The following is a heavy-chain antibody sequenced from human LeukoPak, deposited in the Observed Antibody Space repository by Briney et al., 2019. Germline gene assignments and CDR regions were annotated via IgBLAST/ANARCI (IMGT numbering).Heavy chain of an antibody. V-gene: IGHV3-23*01. CDR3: AKDRGYYVDTGTINF. CDR1: GFIFSSYA. Sequence: PGGSLRLSCAASGFIFSSYAMGWVRQAPGKGLEWVSSISSSSSYIYYADSVKGRFTISRDNSKNTLYLQMNSLRAEDTAIYYCAKDRGYYVDTGTINFWGQGTLVTVSS. D-gene: IGHD3-22*01. CDR2: ISSSSSYI. J-gene: IGHJ4*02.